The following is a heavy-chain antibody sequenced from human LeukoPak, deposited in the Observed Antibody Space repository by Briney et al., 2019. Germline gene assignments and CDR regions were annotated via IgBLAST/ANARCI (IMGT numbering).Heavy chain of an antibody. CDR3: ARERRYCSGGSCRKDAFDI. J-gene: IGHJ3*02. D-gene: IGHD2-15*01. CDR2: IYYSGST. Sequence: PSETLSLTCTVSGGSISSYYWSWIRQPPGKGLEWIGYIYYSGSTNYNPSLKSRVTISVDTSKNQFSLRLSSVTAADTAVYYCARERRYCSGGSCRKDAFDIWGQGTMVTVSS. V-gene: IGHV4-59*01. CDR1: GGSISSYY.